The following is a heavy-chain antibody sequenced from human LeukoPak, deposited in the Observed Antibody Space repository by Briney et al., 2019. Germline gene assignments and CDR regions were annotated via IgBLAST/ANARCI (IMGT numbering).Heavy chain of an antibody. CDR1: GFIFNNYG. CDR2: ISNDGGGI. V-gene: IGHV3-23*01. Sequence: GGSLRLSCAASGFIFNNYGLIWVPQAPGKGLQWVSAISNDGGGIQYADFVKGRFTISRDNSKNMLFLQMNSLTAEDTALYYCAKGSSGYFADLWGQGTLVTVSS. D-gene: IGHD3-22*01. J-gene: IGHJ5*02. CDR3: AKGSSGYFADL.